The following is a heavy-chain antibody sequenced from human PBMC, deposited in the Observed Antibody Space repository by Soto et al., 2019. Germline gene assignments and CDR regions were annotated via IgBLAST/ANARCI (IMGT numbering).Heavy chain of an antibody. CDR3: AKTGGGSGDFWYVDL. CDR1: GYTFTGHY. Sequence: QAQLVQSGAEVKKPGASVKVSCQASGYTFTGHYIHWVRQAPGQGLQWMGWINPKSGGTHYAQKFQDWVTLTRDTSNRTASMEITNVTAGDTAIYYGAKTGGGSGDFWYVDLWGRGTLVSVSS. V-gene: IGHV1-2*04. D-gene: IGHD3-16*01. J-gene: IGHJ2*01. CDR2: INPKSGGT.